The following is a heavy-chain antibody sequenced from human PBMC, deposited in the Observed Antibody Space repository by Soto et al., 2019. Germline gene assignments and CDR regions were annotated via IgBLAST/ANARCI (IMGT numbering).Heavy chain of an antibody. D-gene: IGHD2-2*03. Sequence: GGSLRLSCAASGFTFSGYNMNWVRQAPGKGLEWVSYISSSSSTKYYAGSVKGRFTISRDNPKNSLYLQMNSLRDEDTAVYYCARDLGYCVSTSCYLFDPWGQGTLVTVS. CDR2: ISSSSSTK. V-gene: IGHV3-48*02. CDR1: GFTFSGYN. J-gene: IGHJ5*02. CDR3: ARDLGYCVSTSCYLFDP.